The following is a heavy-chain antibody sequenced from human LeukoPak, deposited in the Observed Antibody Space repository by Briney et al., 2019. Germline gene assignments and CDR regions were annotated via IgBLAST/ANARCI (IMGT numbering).Heavy chain of an antibody. CDR2: IYSGGST. Sequence: GGSLRLSCAASGFTVSSNYVSWVRQAPGKGLEWVSVIYSGGSTYYADSVKGRFTISRDNSKNTLYLQMNSLRAEDTAMYYCARITGTLYFDCWGQGTLVTVSS. D-gene: IGHD1-1*01. V-gene: IGHV3-53*01. CDR1: GFTVSSNY. J-gene: IGHJ4*02. CDR3: ARITGTLYFDC.